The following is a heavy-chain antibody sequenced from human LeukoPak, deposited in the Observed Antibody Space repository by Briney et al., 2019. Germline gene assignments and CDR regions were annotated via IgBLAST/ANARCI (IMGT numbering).Heavy chain of an antibody. Sequence: GGSLRLSCAASGFTFSSYSMIWVRQAPGKGLEWVSSISSSSSFIYYADSVKGRFTISRDNAKNSLYLQMNSLRVEDTAVYYCAKDSLTTVDYWGQGSLVTVSS. CDR3: AKDSLTTVDY. J-gene: IGHJ4*02. CDR2: ISSSSSFI. D-gene: IGHD4-11*01. CDR1: GFTFSSYS. V-gene: IGHV3-21*01.